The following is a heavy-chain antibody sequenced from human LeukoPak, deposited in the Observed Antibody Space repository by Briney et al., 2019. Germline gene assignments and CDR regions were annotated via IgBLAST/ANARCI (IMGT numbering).Heavy chain of an antibody. CDR3: TGETYYFDY. CDR2: IRQDGSEK. V-gene: IGHV3-7*01. J-gene: IGHJ4*02. Sequence: GGSLRLSCAASGFTFSGYWMSWVRQAPGKGLEWVANIRQDGSEKYYVDSVKGRFTISRDNAKNSLYLQMNSLRAEDTAVYYCTGETYYFDYWGQGTLVTVSS. CDR1: GFTFSGYW.